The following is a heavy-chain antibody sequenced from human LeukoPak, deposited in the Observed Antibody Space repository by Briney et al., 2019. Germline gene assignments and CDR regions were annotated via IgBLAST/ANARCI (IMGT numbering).Heavy chain of an antibody. CDR3: AKHVVAAAGDDWFDP. J-gene: IGHJ5*02. V-gene: IGHV1-8*03. D-gene: IGHD6-13*01. CDR2: MNPNSGDR. CDR1: GYTFSSYD. Sequence: ASVKVSCKASGYTFSSYDINWVRQATGQGLEWMGWMNPNSGDRGYAQKFQGRVTITRNTSISTAYMELSSLRSEDTAVYYCAKHVVAAAGDDWFDPWGQGTRITVSS.